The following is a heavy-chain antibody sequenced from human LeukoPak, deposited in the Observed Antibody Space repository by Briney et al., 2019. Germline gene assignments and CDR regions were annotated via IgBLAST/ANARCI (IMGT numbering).Heavy chain of an antibody. D-gene: IGHD3-10*01. Sequence: GGSLRLSCAASGFTFSNAWMSWVRQAPGKGLEWVGRIKSKTDGGTTDYAAPVKGRFTISRDDSKNTLYLQMNSLKTEDTAVYYCTTERYGGDYFDYWGQGTLVTVSS. CDR2: IKSKTDGGTT. CDR1: GFTFSNAW. CDR3: TTERYGGDYFDY. J-gene: IGHJ4*02. V-gene: IGHV3-15*01.